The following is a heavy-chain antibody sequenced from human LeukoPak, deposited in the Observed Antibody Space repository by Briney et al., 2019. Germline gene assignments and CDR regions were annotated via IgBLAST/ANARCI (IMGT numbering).Heavy chain of an antibody. CDR3: ARGLSDSPPSFDY. V-gene: IGHV3-30*19. J-gene: IGHJ4*02. D-gene: IGHD2-21*02. Sequence: RTGGSLRLSCATSGFVFSKNGMHWVRQAPGKGLEWVAVISIDGSNYLDADSVKGRFTISRDNSKNTVYLQMNSLRPEDTAMYFCARGLSDSPPSFDYWGQGTLVAVSS. CDR1: GFVFSKNG. CDR2: ISIDGSNY.